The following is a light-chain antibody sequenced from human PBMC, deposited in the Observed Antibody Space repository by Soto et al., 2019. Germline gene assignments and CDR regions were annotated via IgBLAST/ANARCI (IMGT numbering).Light chain of an antibody. CDR1: SSNIGKNF. V-gene: IGLV1-51*02. CDR2: ENN. J-gene: IGLJ1*01. Sequence: QSVLTQPPSVSAAPGQTVTISCSGSSSNIGKNFVSWYQQLPGTAPQLLIYENNKRPSGIPDRFSGSKSGTSATLGITGFQTGDEADYYCGTWDSSLSAGGIFGTGTKVTVL. CDR3: GTWDSSLSAGGI.